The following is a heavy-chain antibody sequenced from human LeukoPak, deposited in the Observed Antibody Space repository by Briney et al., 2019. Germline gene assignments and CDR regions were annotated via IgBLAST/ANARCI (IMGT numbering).Heavy chain of an antibody. D-gene: IGHD2-15*01. CDR1: GGSFSGYY. CDR3: ARHGAGNGGSPILSGFDY. J-gene: IGHJ4*02. CDR2: INHSGST. Sequence: SETLSLTCAVYGGSFSGYYWSWIRQPPGKGLEWIGEINHSGSTNYNPSLKSRVTISVDTSKNQFSLKLSSVSAADTAVYYCARHGAGNGGSPILSGFDYWGQGTLVTVSS. V-gene: IGHV4-34*01.